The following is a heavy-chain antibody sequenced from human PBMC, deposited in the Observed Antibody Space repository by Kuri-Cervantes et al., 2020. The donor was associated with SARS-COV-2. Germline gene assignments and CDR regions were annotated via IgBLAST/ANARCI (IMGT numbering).Heavy chain of an antibody. D-gene: IGHD3-3*01. CDR1: RFTFSSYW. CDR2: IKQDGSEK. Sequence: GESLKISCAASRFTFSSYWMSWVRQAPGKGLEWVANIKQDGSEKYYVDSVKGRFTISRDNAKNSLYLQMNSLRAEDTAVYYCARSRITIFGVVTIPLDYWGQGTLVTVSS. V-gene: IGHV3-7*01. CDR3: ARSRITIFGVVTIPLDY. J-gene: IGHJ4*02.